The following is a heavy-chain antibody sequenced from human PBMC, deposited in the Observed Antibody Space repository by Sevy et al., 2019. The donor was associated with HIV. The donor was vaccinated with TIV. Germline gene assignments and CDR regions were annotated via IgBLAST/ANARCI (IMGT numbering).Heavy chain of an antibody. CDR3: AKDTRDFSGGSCYSADLYNWFDP. V-gene: IGHV3-33*03. J-gene: IGHJ5*02. CDR2: IWYDGSNK. D-gene: IGHD2-15*01. CDR1: EFTFSYYG. Sequence: GGSLRLSCVGSEFTFSYYGMHWVRQAPGKGLEWVAAIWYDGSNKYYADSVKGRFTIPKDNSKNTLYLQMNSLRAEDTVVYYCAKDTRDFSGGSCYSADLYNWFDPWGQGTRVTVPS.